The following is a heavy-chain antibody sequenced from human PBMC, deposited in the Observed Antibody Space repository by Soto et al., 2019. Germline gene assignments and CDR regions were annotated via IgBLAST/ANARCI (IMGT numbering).Heavy chain of an antibody. Sequence: GGSLRLACAASGFTFSNYDMSWVRQAPGKGLEWVSAISGSGSSTYYAASVKGRFTISRDNSKNTLYLQTNSLRAEDTAVYYCATGGVYCSSRRCYAGIHIWGQGILVTGSS. CDR1: GFTFSNYD. J-gene: IGHJ4*02. D-gene: IGHD2-2*01. V-gene: IGHV3-23*01. CDR3: ATGGVYCSSRRCYAGIHI. CDR2: ISGSGSST.